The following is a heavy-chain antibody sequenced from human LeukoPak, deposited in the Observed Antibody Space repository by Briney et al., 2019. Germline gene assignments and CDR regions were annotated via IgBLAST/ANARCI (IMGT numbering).Heavy chain of an antibody. CDR2: IKSKTAGGTT. CDR1: GFTFSNAW. D-gene: IGHD3-16*01. Sequence: PGGSLRLSCAASGFTFSNAWMSWVRQGPGKGLEWVGHIKSKTAGGTTDYAAPVKGRFTISRDDSKSTLYLQMNSLKTEDTAVYYCTTVWRYWGQGTLVTVSS. CDR3: TTVWRY. V-gene: IGHV3-15*01. J-gene: IGHJ4*02.